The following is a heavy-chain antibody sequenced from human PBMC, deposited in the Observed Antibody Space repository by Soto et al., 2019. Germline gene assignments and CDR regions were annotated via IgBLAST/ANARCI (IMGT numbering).Heavy chain of an antibody. CDR1: GGSISSGGYS. CDR2: IYHSGST. CDR3: AREGYYDSSGYVIDY. V-gene: IGHV4-30-2*01. D-gene: IGHD3-22*01. Sequence: PSETLSLTCAVSGGSISSGGYSWSWIRQPPGKGLEWIGYIYHSGSTYYNPSLKSRVTISVDRSKNQFSLKLSSVTAADTAVYYCAREGYYDSSGYVIDYWGQGTLVTVSS. J-gene: IGHJ4*02.